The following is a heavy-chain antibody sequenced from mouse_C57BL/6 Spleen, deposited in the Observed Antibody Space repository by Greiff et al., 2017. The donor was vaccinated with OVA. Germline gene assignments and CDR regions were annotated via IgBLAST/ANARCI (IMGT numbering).Heavy chain of an antibody. J-gene: IGHJ1*03. CDR3: ARPYDGYYWYFDV. CDR1: GYAFSSSW. Sequence: QVQLKESGPELVKPGASVKISCKASGYAFSSSWMNWVKQRPGKGLEWIGRIYPGDGDTNYNGKFKGKATLTADKSSSTAYMQLSSLTSEDSAVYFCARPYDGYYWYFDVWGTGTTVTVSS. V-gene: IGHV1-82*01. CDR2: IYPGDGDT. D-gene: IGHD2-2*01.